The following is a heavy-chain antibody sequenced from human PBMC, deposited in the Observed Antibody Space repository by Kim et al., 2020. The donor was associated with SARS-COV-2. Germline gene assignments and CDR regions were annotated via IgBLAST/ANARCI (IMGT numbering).Heavy chain of an antibody. J-gene: IGHJ4*02. D-gene: IGHD6-13*01. CDR2: INHSGSA. V-gene: IGHV4-34*01. CDR1: GGSFSGYY. Sequence: SETLSLTCALYGGSFSGYYWSWIRQPPGKGLEWIGEINHSGSANYNPSPKSRVTISVDTSKTQFSLKLSSVTAADTAVYYCATPPPSAAGNDYWGQGTLVTVS. CDR3: ATPPPSAAGNDY.